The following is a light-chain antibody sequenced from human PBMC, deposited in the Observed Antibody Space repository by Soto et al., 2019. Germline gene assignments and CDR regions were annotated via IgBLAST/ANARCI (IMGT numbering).Light chain of an antibody. CDR2: RNG. V-gene: IGLV1-40*01. J-gene: IGLJ3*02. CDR3: QSYDTSVNGL. Sequence: QSVLTQPPSVSGAPGQRVTISCIGSSSNIGAGYDVHWYQQLPGRAPKLLISRNGNRPSGVPDRFSASKSGTSATLAITGLQAEDEADYYCQSYDTSVNGLFGGGTKLTVL. CDR1: SSNIGAGYD.